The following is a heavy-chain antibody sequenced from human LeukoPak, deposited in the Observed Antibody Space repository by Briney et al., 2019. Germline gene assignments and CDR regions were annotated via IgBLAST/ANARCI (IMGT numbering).Heavy chain of an antibody. V-gene: IGHV3-48*01. CDR3: ARLGTTVTTRYYYMDV. Sequence: GGSLRLSCAASGFTFSSYSMNWVRQAPGKGLEWVSYISSSSSTIYYADSVKGRFTISRDNAKNSLYLQMNSLRAEDTAVYYCARLGTTVTTRYYYMDVWGKGTTVTVSS. CDR2: ISSSSSTI. J-gene: IGHJ6*03. D-gene: IGHD4-17*01. CDR1: GFTFSSYS.